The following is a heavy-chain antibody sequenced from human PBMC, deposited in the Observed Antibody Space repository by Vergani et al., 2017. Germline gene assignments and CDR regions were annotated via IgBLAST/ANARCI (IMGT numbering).Heavy chain of an antibody. V-gene: IGHV3-23*01. Sequence: EVQLLESGGGLVQPGGSLRLSCAASGFTFSSYAMSWVRQAPGKGLEWVSAISGSGGSTYYADSVKGRFTISRDNSKNTLYLQMNSLRAEDTAVYYCAKDLAIVVVVAATIDAVDIWGQGTMVTVSS. CDR2: ISGSGGST. J-gene: IGHJ3*02. CDR3: AKDLAIVVVVAATIDAVDI. D-gene: IGHD2-15*01. CDR1: GFTFSSYA.